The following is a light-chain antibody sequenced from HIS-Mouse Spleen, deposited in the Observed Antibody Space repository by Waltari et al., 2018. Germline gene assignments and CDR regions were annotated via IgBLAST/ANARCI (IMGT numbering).Light chain of an antibody. CDR3: QAWDSSTEVV. J-gene: IGLJ2*01. Sequence: SYELTPPPSVSVSPGQTASITCPGAKLGDEHASWYQQKPGQSPVLVIYQDSKRPSGIPERFSGSNSGNTATLTISGTQAMDEADYYCQAWDSSTEVVFGGGTKLTVL. V-gene: IGLV3-1*01. CDR1: KLGDEH. CDR2: QDS.